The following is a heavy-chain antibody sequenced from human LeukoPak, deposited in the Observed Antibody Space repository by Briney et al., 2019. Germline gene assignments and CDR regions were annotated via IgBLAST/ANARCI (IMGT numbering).Heavy chain of an antibody. Sequence: GGSLRLSCAASGFTFSSYAMSWVRQAPGKGLEWVSTFSGSAGRAYYADSVKGRFTISRDNSKNTLYLQMNSLRAEDTAVYHYAKVTWGNDAFDIWGQGTMVTVSS. CDR1: GFTFSSYA. CDR2: FSGSAGRA. CDR3: AKVTWGNDAFDI. V-gene: IGHV3-23*01. J-gene: IGHJ3*02. D-gene: IGHD7-27*01.